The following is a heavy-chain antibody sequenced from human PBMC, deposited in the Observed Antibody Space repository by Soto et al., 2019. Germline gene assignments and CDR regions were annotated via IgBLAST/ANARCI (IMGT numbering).Heavy chain of an antibody. J-gene: IGHJ5*02. CDR2: IYYSGST. V-gene: IGHV4-31*03. CDR1: GGSISSGDYY. D-gene: IGHD3-3*01. Sequence: QVQLQESGPGLVKPSQTLSLTCTVSGGSISSGDYYWSWIRQHPGKGLEWIGYIYYSGSTYYNPSRKSRVMISVDTSKNQFSLKLSSVTAADTAVYYCARWWSGSRQGFDPWGQGTLVTVSS. CDR3: ARWWSGSRQGFDP.